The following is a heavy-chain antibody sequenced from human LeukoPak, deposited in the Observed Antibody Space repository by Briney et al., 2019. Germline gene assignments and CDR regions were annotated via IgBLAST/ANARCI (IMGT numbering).Heavy chain of an antibody. Sequence: GGSLRLSCAASGFAFSSYAMTWVRQAPGKGLEWISGIRDSCESKYYADYVKGRFTISRVNSENTVHLQMNSLRAEDTAVYYCAKSRSFATTDAYDMWGQGTMVTVPS. D-gene: IGHD1-26*01. J-gene: IGHJ3*02. CDR1: GFAFSSYA. CDR3: AKSRSFATTDAYDM. CDR2: IRDSCESK. V-gene: IGHV3-23*01.